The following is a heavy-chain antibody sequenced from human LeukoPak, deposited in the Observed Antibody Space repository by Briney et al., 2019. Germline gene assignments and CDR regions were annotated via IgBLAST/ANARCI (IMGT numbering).Heavy chain of an antibody. Sequence: GGSLRLSCAASGFTFNSYWMDWVRQAPGKGLEWVANINQDGSEKYYVDSVKGRFTISRDNAKNSVYLQMNSLRAEDSAVYYCAREEERAGAGQYWGQGTLVTVSS. CDR3: AREEERAGAGQY. V-gene: IGHV3-7*01. CDR1: GFTFNSYW. CDR2: INQDGSEK. J-gene: IGHJ4*02. D-gene: IGHD6-13*01.